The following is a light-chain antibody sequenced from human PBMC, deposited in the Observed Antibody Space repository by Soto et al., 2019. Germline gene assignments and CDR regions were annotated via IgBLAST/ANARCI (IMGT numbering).Light chain of an antibody. J-gene: IGKJ5*01. Sequence: DIQMTQSPSTLSASLGDRVTITCRASQSISSWLIWYQQRPGKAPKLLIYDASNLDRGVPSRFSGGGSGTEFTLTISSLQPDDFASYYCQQYQNYPITFGQGTRLEI. CDR2: DAS. CDR1: QSISSW. CDR3: QQYQNYPIT. V-gene: IGKV1-5*01.